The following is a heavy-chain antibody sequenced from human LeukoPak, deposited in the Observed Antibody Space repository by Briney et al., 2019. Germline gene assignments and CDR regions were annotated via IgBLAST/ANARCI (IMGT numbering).Heavy chain of an antibody. V-gene: IGHV4-59*08. Sequence: SETLSLTCTVSGGSISSYYWSWIRQPTGKGLEWIGYIYYSGSTNYNPSLKSRVTISVDTSKNQFSLKLSSVTAADTAVYYCASNSGSYYGYYYYYGMDVWGQGTTVTVSS. D-gene: IGHD1-26*01. J-gene: IGHJ6*02. CDR2: IYYSGST. CDR3: ASNSGSYYGYYYYYGMDV. CDR1: GGSISSYY.